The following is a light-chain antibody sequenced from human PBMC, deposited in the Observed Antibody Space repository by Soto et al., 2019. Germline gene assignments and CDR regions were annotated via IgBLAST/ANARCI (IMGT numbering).Light chain of an antibody. V-gene: IGKV3-20*01. Sequence: TQSPATLSVFPGERATLYYRASQSVATNLAWYQQRPGQAPTLLMSGASNRASGVPVRFSGSGSGTDFTLTITRLEPEDFALYYCQQYGGSPITFGLGTRLEI. CDR2: GAS. CDR1: QSVATN. J-gene: IGKJ5*01. CDR3: QQYGGSPIT.